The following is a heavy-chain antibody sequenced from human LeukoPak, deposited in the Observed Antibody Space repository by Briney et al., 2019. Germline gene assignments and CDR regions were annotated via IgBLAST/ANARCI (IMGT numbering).Heavy chain of an antibody. CDR3: ARHYSNYGWFDP. D-gene: IGHD4-11*01. CDR2: IYYSGST. CDR1: GGSISSYY. J-gene: IGHJ5*02. Sequence: SETLSLTCTVSGGSISSYYWSWIRQPPGKGLEWIGYIYYSGSTNYNPSLKSRVTISVGTSKNQFSLKLSSVTAADTAVYYCARHYSNYGWFDPWGQGTLVTVSS. V-gene: IGHV4-59*08.